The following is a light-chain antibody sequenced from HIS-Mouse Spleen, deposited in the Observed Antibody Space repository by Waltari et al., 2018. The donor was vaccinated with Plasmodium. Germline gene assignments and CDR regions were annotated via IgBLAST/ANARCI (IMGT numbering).Light chain of an antibody. CDR1: ALPKQY. V-gene: IGLV3-10*01. Sequence: SSELTQPPSVSVSPGQTARITCPGAALPKQYAYWYQQKSGQAPVLVIYEDSKRPAGIPERFSGSSSGTMATLTISGAQVEDEADYYCYSTDSSGNHRVFGGGTKLTVL. CDR2: EDS. CDR3: YSTDSSGNHRV. J-gene: IGLJ3*02.